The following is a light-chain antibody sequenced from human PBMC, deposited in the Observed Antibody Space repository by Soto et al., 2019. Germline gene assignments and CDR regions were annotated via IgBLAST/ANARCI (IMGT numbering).Light chain of an antibody. CDR3: SSYTSSNTLL. V-gene: IGLV2-14*01. J-gene: IGLJ2*01. CDR2: EVN. CDR1: RSDVGDYNY. Sequence: QSALTQPASVSGSPGQSITISCTGSRSDVGDYNYVSWYQQHPGKAPKLMIYEVNNRPSGVSNRFSGSKSGNTASLTISGLQAEDEADYYCSSYTSSNTLLFGGGTKLTVL.